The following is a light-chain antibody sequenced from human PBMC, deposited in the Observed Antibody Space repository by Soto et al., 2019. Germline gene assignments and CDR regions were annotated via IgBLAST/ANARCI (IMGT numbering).Light chain of an antibody. CDR1: QSVSNY. V-gene: IGKV3-15*01. Sequence: EIVMKQSPATLSVSTGERATLSCRASQSVSNYLIWYQQKPGQAPRLLVYGASTRATGIADRFSGSGSGTEFTLTISSLQSEDLEVYYCQQYNNWPPRTFGQGTRL. J-gene: IGKJ5*01. CDR3: QQYNNWPPRT. CDR2: GAS.